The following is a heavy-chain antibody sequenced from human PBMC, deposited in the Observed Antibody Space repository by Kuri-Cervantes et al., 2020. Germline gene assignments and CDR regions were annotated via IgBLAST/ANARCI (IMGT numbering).Heavy chain of an antibody. Sequence: SETLSLTCAVYGGSFSGYYWSWIRQPPGKGLEWIGEINHSGSTNYNPSLKSRVTISVDTSKNQFSLKLSSVIAADTAVYYCARGRSPYCSGGSCYPGGDYFDYWGQGTLVTVSS. V-gene: IGHV4-34*01. J-gene: IGHJ4*02. CDR1: GGSFSGYY. CDR3: ARGRSPYCSGGSCYPGGDYFDY. D-gene: IGHD2-15*01. CDR2: INHSGST.